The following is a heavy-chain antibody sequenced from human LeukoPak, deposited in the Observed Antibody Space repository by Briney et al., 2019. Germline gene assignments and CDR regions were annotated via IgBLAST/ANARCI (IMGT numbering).Heavy chain of an antibody. CDR3: AGSTYYDYVWGSYRGRGEGVHFDY. CDR1: GFTVSSNY. D-gene: IGHD3-16*02. Sequence: GGSLRLSCAASGFTVSSNYMSWVRQAPGKGLEWVSVIYSGGSTYYADSVKGRFTISRDNSKNTLYLQMNSLRAEDTAVYYRAGSTYYDYVWGSYRGRGEGVHFDYWGQGSLVTVSS. CDR2: IYSGGST. J-gene: IGHJ4*02. V-gene: IGHV3-66*01.